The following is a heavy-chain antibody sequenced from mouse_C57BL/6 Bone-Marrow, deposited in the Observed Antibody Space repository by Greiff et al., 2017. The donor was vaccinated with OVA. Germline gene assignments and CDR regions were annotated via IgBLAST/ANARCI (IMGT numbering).Heavy chain of an antibody. D-gene: IGHD2-3*01. CDR3: ARDDGYCFEY. J-gene: IGHJ2*01. V-gene: IGHV1-76*01. CDR2: IYPGSGNT. CDR1: GYTFTDHY. Sequence: QVQLKQSGAEVVRPGASVKLSCKASGYTFTDHYINWVKQRPGQGLEWIARIYPGSGNTYYNEKFKGKATLTADTSSNTAYMQLRSLTSKDSAVYFCARDDGYCFEYWGQGTTLTVSS.